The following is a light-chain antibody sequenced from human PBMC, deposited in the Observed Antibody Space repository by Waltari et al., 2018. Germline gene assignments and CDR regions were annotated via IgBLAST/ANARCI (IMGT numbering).Light chain of an antibody. Sequence: ALTQPRSVSGSPGQSVTVSCTGTRSAVGGYHYVSWYQQHPGKAPKLMIYDVTKRPSGVPDRFSGSKSGNTASLTISGLQTEDEADYYCCSYAGSYTWVFGGGTKLTVL. J-gene: IGLJ3*02. CDR3: CSYAGSYTWV. V-gene: IGLV2-11*01. CDR1: RSAVGGYHY. CDR2: DVT.